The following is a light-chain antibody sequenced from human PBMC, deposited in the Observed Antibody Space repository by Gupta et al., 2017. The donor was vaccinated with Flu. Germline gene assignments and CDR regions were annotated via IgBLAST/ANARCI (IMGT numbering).Light chain of an antibody. Sequence: VGDRVTITCRASQSISSWLAWYQQKPGKAPNLLIYKASNLESGVPSRFSGSGSGTEFTLTISSLQPDDFATYYCQQYNTHYSFGQGTKLEIK. V-gene: IGKV1-5*03. CDR2: KAS. CDR3: QQYNTHYS. CDR1: QSISSW. J-gene: IGKJ2*01.